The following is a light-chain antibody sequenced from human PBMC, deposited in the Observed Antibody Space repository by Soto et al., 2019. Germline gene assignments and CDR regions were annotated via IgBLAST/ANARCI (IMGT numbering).Light chain of an antibody. V-gene: IGKV1-5*01. J-gene: IGKJ1*01. Sequence: IHMTQSPSTLAASLGDRVTIPXRASHSISDWLAWYQQKPVKAPXLXXYXASTLQSGVQSRFSGSGSGTDFTLTINSLHPEDFATYYCLQVYKFPRTFGQGTKV. CDR2: XAS. CDR1: HSISDW. CDR3: LQVYKFPRT.